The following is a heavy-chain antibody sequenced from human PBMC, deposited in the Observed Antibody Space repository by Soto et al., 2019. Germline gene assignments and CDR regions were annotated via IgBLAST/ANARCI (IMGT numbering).Heavy chain of an antibody. J-gene: IGHJ3*02. CDR3: ARGIRYGDYGDAFDI. D-gene: IGHD4-17*01. V-gene: IGHV1-46*03. CDR1: GNTFTNYD. CDR2: INPSGGST. Sequence: ASVKVSCKASGNTFTNYDINWVRQAPGQGLEWMGIINPSGGSTSYAQKFQGRVTMTRDTSTSTVYMELSSLRSEDTAVYYCARGIRYGDYGDAFDIWGQGTMVTVSS.